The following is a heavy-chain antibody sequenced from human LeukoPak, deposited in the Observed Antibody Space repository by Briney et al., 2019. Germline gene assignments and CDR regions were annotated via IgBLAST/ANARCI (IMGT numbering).Heavy chain of an antibody. CDR2: ISWNSGSI. D-gene: IGHD3-10*01. J-gene: IGHJ4*02. CDR3: AKGGPGKSGGGSYFDY. CDR1: GFTFDDYA. V-gene: IGHV3-9*01. Sequence: GGSLRLSCAASGFTFDDYAMHWVRQAPGKGLEWVSGISWNSGSIGYADSVKGRFTISRDNAKNSLYLQMNSLRAEDTALYYCAKGGPGKSGGGSYFDYWGQGTLVTVSS.